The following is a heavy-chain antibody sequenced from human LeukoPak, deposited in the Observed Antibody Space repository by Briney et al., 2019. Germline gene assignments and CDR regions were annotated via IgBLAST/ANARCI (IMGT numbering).Heavy chain of an antibody. J-gene: IGHJ4*02. CDR1: GGSIGSYY. D-gene: IGHD3-22*01. V-gene: IGHV4-4*07. CDR3: ARGVFYYDTSGRGYYFDY. Sequence: SETLSLACTVSGGSIGSYYWSWIRQPAGKGLEWIGRIYTSGGTVYNPSLKSRVTMSVDTSKNQFSLKLSSVTAADTAVYYCARGVFYYDTSGRGYYFDYWGQGTLVTVSS. CDR2: IYTSGGT.